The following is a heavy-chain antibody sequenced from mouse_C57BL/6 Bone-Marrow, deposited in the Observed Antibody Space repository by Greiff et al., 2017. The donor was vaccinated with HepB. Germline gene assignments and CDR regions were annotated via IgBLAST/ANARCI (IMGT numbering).Heavy chain of an antibody. CDR1: GFSLTSYG. J-gene: IGHJ1*03. CDR2: IWSGGST. V-gene: IGHV2-2*01. CDR3: ARKRYGYDTLYFDV. D-gene: IGHD2-2*01. Sequence: VQVVESGPGLVQPSQSLSITCTVSGFSLTSYGVHWVRQSPGKGLEWLGVIWSGGSTDYNAAFISRLSISKDNSKSPVFFKMNSLQADDTAIYYCARKRYGYDTLYFDVWGTGTTVTVSS.